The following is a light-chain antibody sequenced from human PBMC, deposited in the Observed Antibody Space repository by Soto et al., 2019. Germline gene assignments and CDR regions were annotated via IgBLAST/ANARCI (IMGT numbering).Light chain of an antibody. CDR3: CSYTTSSTLV. CDR2: EVS. Sequence: QSALTQPASVSGSPGQSITISCTGTSSDVGGYNYVSWYQQHPAKAPKLMIYEVSNRPSGVSHRFSGSKSGNTASLTIYGLQAEDEADYYCCSYTTSSTLVFGGGTKVTVL. CDR1: SSDVGGYNY. V-gene: IGLV2-14*01. J-gene: IGLJ3*02.